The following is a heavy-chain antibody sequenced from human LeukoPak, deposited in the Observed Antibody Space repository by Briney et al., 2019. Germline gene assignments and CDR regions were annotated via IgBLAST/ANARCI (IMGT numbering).Heavy chain of an antibody. CDR1: GFTFSSHW. CDR3: AGDPDSRYWRY. D-gene: IGHD2-8*02. CDR2: IKQDGSEK. Sequence: PGGSLRLSCAASGFTFSSHWMSWVRHAPGKGLEWVANIKQDGSEKYYVDSVKGRFTISRDNAKNSLYLQMNSLRAEDTAVYYCAGDPDSRYWRYWGQGTLVTGSS. J-gene: IGHJ4*02. V-gene: IGHV3-7*04.